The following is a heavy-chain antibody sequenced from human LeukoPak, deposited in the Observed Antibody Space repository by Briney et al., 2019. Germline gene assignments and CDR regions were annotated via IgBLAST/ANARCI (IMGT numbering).Heavy chain of an antibody. V-gene: IGHV3-74*01. CDR3: ARRSKDYGSGSYYNVYEGFDY. CDR1: GFTFSGYW. J-gene: IGHJ4*02. D-gene: IGHD3-10*01. CDR2: INSDGSST. Sequence: PGGSLRLSCAASGFTFSGYWMHWVRHAPGKGLGWVSRINSDGSSTSYADSVKGRFTISRDNAKNTLYLQMNSLRAEDTAVYYCARRSKDYGSGSYYNVYEGFDYWGQGTLVTVSS.